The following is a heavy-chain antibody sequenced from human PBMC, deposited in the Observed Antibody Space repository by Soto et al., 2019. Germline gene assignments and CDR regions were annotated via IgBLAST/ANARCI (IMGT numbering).Heavy chain of an antibody. J-gene: IGHJ5*02. Sequence: SETLSLTCTVSGVSVTNGDYYRSWMRQSPGKGLEWIGNNYYSETTSYNPSLNSRLSISIDTSRNQFSLQLTSVTAADTAIYYCARQRRGGNWFDPWGQGTLVTVSS. CDR1: GVSVTNGDYY. CDR2: NYYSETT. V-gene: IGHV4-30-4*01. CDR3: ARQRRGGNWFDP.